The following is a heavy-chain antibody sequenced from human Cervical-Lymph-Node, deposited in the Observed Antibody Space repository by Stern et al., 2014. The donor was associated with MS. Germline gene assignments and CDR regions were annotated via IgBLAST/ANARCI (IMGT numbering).Heavy chain of an antibody. CDR2: INYRGTT. CDR3: GRRDYYDSSGYYDDAFDI. CDR1: GGSISTFY. V-gene: IGHV4-59*01. D-gene: IGHD3-22*01. Sequence: QVQLQESDPGLVKPSETLSLTCTVSGGSISTFYWSWIRQPPGKGLEWIGQINYRGTTNYNPSLKSRVTISVDTSKNQFSLKLSSVTAADAAVYYCGRRDYYDSSGYYDDAFDIWGQGTMVTVSS. J-gene: IGHJ3*02.